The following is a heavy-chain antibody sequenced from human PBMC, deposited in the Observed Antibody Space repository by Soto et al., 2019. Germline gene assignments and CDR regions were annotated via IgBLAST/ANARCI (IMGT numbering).Heavy chain of an antibody. CDR2: IISSGSFI. D-gene: IGHD3-22*01. J-gene: IGHJ1*01. V-gene: IGHV3-21*01. CDR1: GFSFSNDN. CDR3: ARVADYYASRGHHPVVV. Sequence: GGSLRLSCAASGFSFSNDNMNWIRQAPGKGLEWVSSIISSGSFIYYADSVKGRFTISRDNAKNSLYLQMNSLRAEDTALYYCARVADYYASRGHHPVVVWGQGTLVTVSS.